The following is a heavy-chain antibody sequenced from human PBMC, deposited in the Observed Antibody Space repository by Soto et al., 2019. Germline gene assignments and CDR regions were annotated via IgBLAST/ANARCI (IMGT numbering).Heavy chain of an antibody. D-gene: IGHD3-10*01. CDR3: ARRVRSSLDYYYYYMDV. Sequence: SETLSLTCTVSGGSISSYYWSWIRQPPGKGLEWIGYIYYSGSTNYNPSLKSRVTISVDTSKNQFSLKLSSVTAADTAVYYCARRVRSSLDYYYYYMDVWGKGTTVTVS. V-gene: IGHV4-59*08. CDR2: IYYSGST. CDR1: GGSISSYY. J-gene: IGHJ6*03.